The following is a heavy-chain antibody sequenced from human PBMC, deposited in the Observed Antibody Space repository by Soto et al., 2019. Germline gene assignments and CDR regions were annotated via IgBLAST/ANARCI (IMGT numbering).Heavy chain of an antibody. D-gene: IGHD2-21*02. CDR1: GYTFTSYD. Sequence: QVQLVQSGAEVKKPGASVKVSCKASGYTFTSYDINWVRQATGQGLEWMGWMNPNSGNTGYAQKFQGRVTMTRNTSISTAYMELSSLRSEDTAVYYCARVGDSHPLFYYYGMDVWGQGTTVTVSS. V-gene: IGHV1-8*01. CDR2: MNPNSGNT. CDR3: ARVGDSHPLFYYYGMDV. J-gene: IGHJ6*02.